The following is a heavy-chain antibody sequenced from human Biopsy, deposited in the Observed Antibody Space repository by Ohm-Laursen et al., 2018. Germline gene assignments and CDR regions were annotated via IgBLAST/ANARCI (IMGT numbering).Heavy chain of an antibody. CDR2: IYYSVMT. D-gene: IGHD3-22*01. J-gene: IGHJ2*01. CDR1: GDSVTKYY. V-gene: IGHV4-59*02. Sequence: GTLSLTCSVSGDSVTKYYWSWIRQPPGKGLEWIGHIYYSVMTNYNPSLQSRVSISVDTSRNQVSLTLSSVTAADTAVYYCARDQGYYSDRTVPGYFDLWGRGTLVTVSS. CDR3: ARDQGYYSDRTVPGYFDL.